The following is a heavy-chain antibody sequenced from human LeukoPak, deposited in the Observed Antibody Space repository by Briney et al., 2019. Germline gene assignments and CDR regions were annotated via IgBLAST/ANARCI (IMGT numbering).Heavy chain of an antibody. CDR1: GYTFTSYG. CDR2: ISAYSGNT. CDR3: ARREYYYDGSDAFDI. D-gene: IGHD3-22*01. J-gene: IGHJ3*02. Sequence: ASVKVSCKASGYTFTSYGISWVRQAPGQGLEWMGWISAYSGNTNYAQKLQGRVTMTTDTSTSTAYMELRSLRSDDTAVYYCARREYYYDGSDAFDIWGQGTMVTVSS. V-gene: IGHV1-18*01.